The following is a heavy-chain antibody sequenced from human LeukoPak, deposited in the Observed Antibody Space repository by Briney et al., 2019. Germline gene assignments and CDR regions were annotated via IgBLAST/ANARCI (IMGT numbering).Heavy chain of an antibody. CDR3: ASLPAARTANY. D-gene: IGHD2-2*01. V-gene: IGHV3-30*03. CDR1: GFTFSSYG. CDR2: ISYDGSNK. Sequence: GGSLRLSCAASGFTFSSYGMHWVRQAPGKGLEWVAVISYDGSNKYYADSVKGRFTISRDNSQNTLYLQMNSLRAEDTAVYYCASLPAARTANYWGQGTLVTVSS. J-gene: IGHJ4*02.